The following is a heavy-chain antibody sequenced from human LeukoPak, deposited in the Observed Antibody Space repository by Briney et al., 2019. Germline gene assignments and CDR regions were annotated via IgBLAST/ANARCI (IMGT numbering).Heavy chain of an antibody. CDR3: ARLLKRGYLGSDY. J-gene: IGHJ4*02. CDR1: GGSISSSSYY. D-gene: IGHD3-22*01. V-gene: IGHV4-39*01. Sequence: SETLSLTCTVSGGSISSSSYYWGWIRQPPGKGLEWLGSIYYSGSAYYNPSLKSRVTISVDTSKNQFSLKLSSVTAADTAVYYCARLLKRGYLGSDYWGQGTLVTVSS. CDR2: IYYSGSA.